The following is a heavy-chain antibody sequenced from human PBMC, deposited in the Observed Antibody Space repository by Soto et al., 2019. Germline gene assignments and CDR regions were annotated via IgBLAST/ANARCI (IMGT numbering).Heavy chain of an antibody. V-gene: IGHV3-30-3*01. J-gene: IGHJ3*02. CDR1: GFTFSSYA. D-gene: IGHD3-16*02. Sequence: QVQLVESGGGVVQPGRSLRLSCAASGFTFSSYAMHWVRQAPGKGLEWVAVISYDGSNKYYADSVKGRFTISRDNSKNTVCLQMNRLRAGDTAVYYCARGGGFLRYVWGSYRPDDAFDIWGQGTMVTVSS. CDR2: ISYDGSNK. CDR3: ARGGGFLRYVWGSYRPDDAFDI.